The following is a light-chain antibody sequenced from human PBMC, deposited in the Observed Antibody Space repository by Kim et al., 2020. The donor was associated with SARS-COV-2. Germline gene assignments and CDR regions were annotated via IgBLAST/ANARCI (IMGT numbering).Light chain of an antibody. V-gene: IGKV3-11*01. CDR3: QQRTNWQLT. CDR2: DAS. Sequence: LSPGEGATPSCRAGQSVSSYLAWYQQKPGQTPTLLIYDASTRATGIPARFSGSGSGTDFTLTISSLEPEDFAVYYCQQRTNWQLTFGGGTKVEIK. J-gene: IGKJ4*01. CDR1: QSVSSY.